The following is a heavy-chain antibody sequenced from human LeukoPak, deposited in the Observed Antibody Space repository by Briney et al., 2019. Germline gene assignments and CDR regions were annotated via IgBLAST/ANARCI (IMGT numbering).Heavy chain of an antibody. J-gene: IGHJ4*02. Sequence: PSETLSLTCTVSSGSISTSNYYWGWVRQPPGKALEWIGNIFYSGSTYYSPSLKSRVTISLDTSRNQFSLKLNSVTAADTAVYYCAKATGTLGNWGQGILVTVSS. CDR2: IFYSGST. D-gene: IGHD1-1*01. CDR1: SGSISTSNYY. V-gene: IGHV4-39*07. CDR3: AKATGTLGN.